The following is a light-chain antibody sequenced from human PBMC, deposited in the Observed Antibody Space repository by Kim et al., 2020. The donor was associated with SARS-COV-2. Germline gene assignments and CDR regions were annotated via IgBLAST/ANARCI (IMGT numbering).Light chain of an antibody. CDR3: QQYNNRPRT. CDR1: QTVSRQ. V-gene: IGKV3-15*01. CDR2: DAS. J-gene: IGKJ1*01. Sequence: VSPGEGATLSCSASQTVSRQLAWYQQKPGQAPRLRIYDASTRATGIPARFSGSGSGTEFTLTISSLQSEDFAVYYCQQYNNRPRTFGQGTKVDIK.